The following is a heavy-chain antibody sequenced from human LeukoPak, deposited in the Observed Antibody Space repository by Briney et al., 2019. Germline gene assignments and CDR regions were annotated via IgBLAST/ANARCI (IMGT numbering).Heavy chain of an antibody. CDR3: ATDRSDSSSMGLLYYFDY. V-gene: IGHV1-24*01. CDR1: GGTFSSYA. CDR2: FDPEDGET. J-gene: IGHJ4*02. D-gene: IGHD6-13*01. Sequence: ASVKVSCKASGGTFSSYAISWVRQAPGQGLEWMGGFDPEDGETIYAQKFQGRVTMTEDTSTDTAYMELSSLRSEDTAVYYCATDRSDSSSMGLLYYFDYWGQGTLVTVSS.